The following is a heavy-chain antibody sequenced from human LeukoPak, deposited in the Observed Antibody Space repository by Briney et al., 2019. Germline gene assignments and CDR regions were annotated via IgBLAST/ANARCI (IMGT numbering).Heavy chain of an antibody. CDR3: AKRGYSYDFDY. CDR2: IWYDGSNK. V-gene: IGHV3-33*06. Sequence: PGGSLRLSCAASGFTFSSYGMHWVRQAPGKGLEWVAVIWYDGSNKYYADSVKCRFTISRDNSKNTLYLQMNSLRAEDTAVYYCAKRGYSYDFDYWGQGTLVTVSS. CDR1: GFTFSSYG. D-gene: IGHD5-18*01. J-gene: IGHJ4*02.